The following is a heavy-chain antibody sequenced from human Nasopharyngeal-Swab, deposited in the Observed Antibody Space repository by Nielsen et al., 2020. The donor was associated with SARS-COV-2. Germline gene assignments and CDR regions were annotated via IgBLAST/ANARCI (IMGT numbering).Heavy chain of an antibody. J-gene: IGHJ6*02. V-gene: IGHV3-23*01. D-gene: IGHD5-12*01. Sequence: GGSLRLSCAASGFTVSSNYMSWVRQAPGKGLEWVSVISGSDHTTYYADSVKGRFTISRDNSMNTVNLQMNSLRVEDTAIYYCAKDRDSGDDSDDYYHYYGMDVWGQGTTVTVFS. CDR2: ISGSDHTT. CDR3: AKDRDSGDDSDDYYHYYGMDV. CDR1: GFTVSSNY.